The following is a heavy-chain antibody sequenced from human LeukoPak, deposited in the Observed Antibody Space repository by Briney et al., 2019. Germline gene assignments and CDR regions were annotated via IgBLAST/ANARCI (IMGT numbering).Heavy chain of an antibody. CDR2: IHYSGSI. CDR1: GGSISSGDYY. D-gene: IGHD5-24*01. Sequence: SETLSLTCTVSGGSISSGDYYWSWIRQPPGKGLEWIGEIHYSGSINYNPSLKSRVTISADTSNNHFSLKVNSVTAADTAVYYCSRGTDAYKCGNSWGQGTLVTVSS. V-gene: IGHV4-39*02. CDR3: SRGTDAYKCGNS. J-gene: IGHJ4*02.